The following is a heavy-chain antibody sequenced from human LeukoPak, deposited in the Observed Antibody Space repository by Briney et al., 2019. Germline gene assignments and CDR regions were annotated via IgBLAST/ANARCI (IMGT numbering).Heavy chain of an antibody. CDR2: IYYSGST. CDR1: GGSISSGDYY. V-gene: IGHV4-30-4*08. J-gene: IGHJ5*02. Sequence: SETLSLTCTVSGGSISSGDYYWSWIRQPPGKGLEWIGYIYYSGSTYYNPSLKSRVTISVDTSKNQFSLKLSSVTAADTAVYYCARGGGQLLQLSWFDPWGQGTLVTVSS. CDR3: ARGGGQLLQLSWFDP. D-gene: IGHD2-2*01.